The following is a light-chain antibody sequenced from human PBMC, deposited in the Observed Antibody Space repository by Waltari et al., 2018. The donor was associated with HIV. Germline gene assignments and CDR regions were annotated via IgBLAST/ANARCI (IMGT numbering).Light chain of an antibody. CDR3: CSYGGINTSHVI. CDR2: EVS. Sequence: QSALTQPASVSGSPGQSITISCTGTTRDVGSYNLVSWYQQYPGKAPKFILYEVSKRPAGVSNRFSGSKSGNTASLTISGLQDEDEAVYHCCSYGGINTSHVIFGGGTKLTVL. J-gene: IGLJ2*01. V-gene: IGLV2-23*02. CDR1: TRDVGSYNL.